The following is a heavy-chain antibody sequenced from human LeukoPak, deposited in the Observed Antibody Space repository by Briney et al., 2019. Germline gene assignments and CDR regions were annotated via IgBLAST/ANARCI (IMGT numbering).Heavy chain of an antibody. CDR2: SRNKDSSYTT. D-gene: IGHD2-8*01. J-gene: IGHJ4*02. V-gene: IGHV3-72*01. CDR1: GFTFSSYA. Sequence: PGGSLRLSCAAPGFTFSSYAMSWVRQAPEKGLEWVARSRNKDSSYTTEYAASVKGRFTISRDESKNSLYLQMNSLKTEDTAVYYCARAAYFRGFDYWGQGTLVTVSS. CDR3: ARAAYFRGFDY.